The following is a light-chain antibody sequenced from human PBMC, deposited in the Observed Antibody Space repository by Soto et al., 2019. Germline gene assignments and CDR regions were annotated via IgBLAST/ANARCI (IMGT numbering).Light chain of an antibody. V-gene: IGKV1-5*01. CDR2: DAS. Sequence: DIQMAQSASTLSAALVDRVTITCLASQSISSWLAWYQQKPGKAPKLLIYDASSLESGVPSRFSGSGSGTEFTLTISSLQPDDFATYYCQQYNSYPWTFGQGTKVDIK. CDR3: QQYNSYPWT. J-gene: IGKJ1*01. CDR1: QSISSW.